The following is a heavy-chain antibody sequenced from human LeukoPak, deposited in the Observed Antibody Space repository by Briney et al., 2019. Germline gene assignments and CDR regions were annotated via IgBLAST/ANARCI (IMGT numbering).Heavy chain of an antibody. Sequence: SETLSLTCTVSGGSISTTSYYWGWIRQPPGKGLEWIGSFSNSGTTFYNPSLKSRVTISVGTSKNQFSLKATSVTAADTAVYYCARERWLQSYLYHFDSWGQGTLVTVSS. D-gene: IGHD5-24*01. CDR3: ARERWLQSYLYHFDS. CDR1: GGSISTTSYY. J-gene: IGHJ4*02. CDR2: FSNSGTT. V-gene: IGHV4-39*01.